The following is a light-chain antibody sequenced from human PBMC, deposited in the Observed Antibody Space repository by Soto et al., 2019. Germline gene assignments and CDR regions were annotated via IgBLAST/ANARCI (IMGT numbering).Light chain of an antibody. CDR3: QQYGSSPPGLT. CDR2: GAS. Sequence: EIVLTQSPGTLSLSPGERATLSCRASQSVSSSYSAWYQQKPGQAPRLLIYGASSRATGIPDRFSGSGSGTDFTLTISRLEPEDFAVYYCQQYGSSPPGLTFGGGTKVEIK. J-gene: IGKJ4*01. V-gene: IGKV3-20*01. CDR1: QSVSSSY.